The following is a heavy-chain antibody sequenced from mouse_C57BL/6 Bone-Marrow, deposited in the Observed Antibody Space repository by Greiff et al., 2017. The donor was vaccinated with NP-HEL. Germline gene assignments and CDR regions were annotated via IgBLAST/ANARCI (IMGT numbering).Heavy chain of an antibody. CDR3: ARRENLLLQVYFDY. D-gene: IGHD1-1*01. V-gene: IGHV1-54*01. Sequence: VKLMESGAELVRPGTSVKVSCKASGYAFTNYLIEWVKQRPGQGLEWIGVINPGSGGTNYNEKFKGKATLTADKSSSTAYMQLSSLTSEDSAVYFCARRENLLLQVYFDYWGQGTTLTVSS. CDR2: INPGSGGT. J-gene: IGHJ2*01. CDR1: GYAFTNYL.